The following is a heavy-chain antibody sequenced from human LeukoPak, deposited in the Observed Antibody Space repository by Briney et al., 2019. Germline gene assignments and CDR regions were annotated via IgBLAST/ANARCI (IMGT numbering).Heavy chain of an antibody. V-gene: IGHV4-38-2*02. CDR2: ISHSGTT. J-gene: IGHJ3*02. CDR3: ARDRRSASGSYFAFDAFDI. D-gene: IGHD3-10*01. CDR1: GYSISSLYY. Sequence: PSETLSLTCTVSGYSISSLYYWGWIRQPPGKGLEWIGSISHSGTTYYNPSLKSRVTVSVDTSKNQFSLKLSSVTAADTVVYYCARDRRSASGSYFAFDAFDIWGQGTMVTVSS.